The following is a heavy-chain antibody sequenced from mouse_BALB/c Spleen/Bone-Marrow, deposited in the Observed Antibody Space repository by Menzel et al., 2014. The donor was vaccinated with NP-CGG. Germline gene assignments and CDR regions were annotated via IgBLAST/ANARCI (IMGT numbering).Heavy chain of an antibody. D-gene: IGHD1-1*01. CDR2: ISSGSSTI. J-gene: IGHJ2*01. CDR3: ARRYYGSSFSYFDY. Sequence: EVMLVESGGGLVQPGGSRKLSCAASGFTFSSFGMHWVRQAPEKGLEWVAYISSGSSTIYYADTVKGRFTISRDNHKNTLFLQMTSLRSEDTAMYYCARRYYGSSFSYFDYWGQGTTLTVSS. CDR1: GFTFSSFG. V-gene: IGHV5-17*02.